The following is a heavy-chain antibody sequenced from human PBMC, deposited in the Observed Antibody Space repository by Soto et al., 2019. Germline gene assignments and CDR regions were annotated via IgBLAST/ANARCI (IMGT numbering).Heavy chain of an antibody. V-gene: IGHV4-39*01. CDR1: GGSISISSYY. D-gene: IGHD3-10*01. J-gene: IGHJ3*02. CDR3: ARRYGSAFDI. Sequence: SEPLSLTYNVSGGSISISSYYWGWIRQPPGKGLEWIGSIYYSRSTYYNLSLKSRVTISVDTSKNQFSLKLSSVTAADTAVYYCARRYGSAFDIWGQGTMVT. CDR2: IYYSRST.